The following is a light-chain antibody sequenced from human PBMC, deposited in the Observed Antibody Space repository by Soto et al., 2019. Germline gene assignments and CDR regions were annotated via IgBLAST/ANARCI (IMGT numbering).Light chain of an antibody. J-gene: IGLJ7*01. V-gene: IGLV2-14*01. CDR2: DVS. CDR3: TSYTSSSTPYV. Sequence: SALTQPASVSGSPGQSITISCAGTSSDVGGYTYVSWYQQHPGKAPKLMIYDVSNRPSGVSNRFSGSKSGNTASLTISGLQAEDEADYYCTSYTSSSTPYVFGGGTQLTVL. CDR1: SSDVGGYTY.